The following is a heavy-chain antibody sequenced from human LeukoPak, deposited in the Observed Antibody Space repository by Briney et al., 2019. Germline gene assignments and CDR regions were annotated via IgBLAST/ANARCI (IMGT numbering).Heavy chain of an antibody. V-gene: IGHV4-34*01. Sequence: PSETLSLTCAVYGGSFSGYYWSWIRQPPGKGLEWIGEINHSGSTNYNPSLKSRVTISVDTSKNQFSLKLSSVTAADTAVYYCASCSGRGAYYYYGMDVWGQGTTVTVSS. CDR1: GGSFSGYY. CDR2: INHSGST. CDR3: ASCSGRGAYYYYGMDV. D-gene: IGHD2-8*02. J-gene: IGHJ6*02.